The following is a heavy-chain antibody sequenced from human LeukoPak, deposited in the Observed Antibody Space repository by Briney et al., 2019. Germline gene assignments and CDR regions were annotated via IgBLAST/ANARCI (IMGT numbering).Heavy chain of an antibody. J-gene: IGHJ4*02. CDR3: ARDPSRYDLDY. V-gene: IGHV3-7*01. Sequence: GGSLRLSCAASGFSFSRSYMNWVRQAPGKGLEWVATIKQDGVDKHYVDSVKGRFTISRDTAKNSLFLQMNSLRAEDTAVYYCARDPSRYDLDYWGQGTLVTVSS. CDR2: IKQDGVDK. CDR1: GFSFSRSY. D-gene: IGHD5-12*01.